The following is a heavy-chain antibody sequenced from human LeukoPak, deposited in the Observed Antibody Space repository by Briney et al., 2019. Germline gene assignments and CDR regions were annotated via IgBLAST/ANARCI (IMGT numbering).Heavy chain of an antibody. D-gene: IGHD3-22*01. Sequence: GESLKISCKGSGYSFTSYWIGWVRQMPGKGLEWMGIIYPGDFDTRYSPSFQGQVTISADKSISTAYLQWSSLKASGTAMYYCASTTYYYDSSGYWGAFDIWGQGTMVTVSS. V-gene: IGHV5-51*01. CDR3: ASTTYYYDSSGYWGAFDI. CDR1: GYSFTSYW. J-gene: IGHJ3*02. CDR2: IYPGDFDT.